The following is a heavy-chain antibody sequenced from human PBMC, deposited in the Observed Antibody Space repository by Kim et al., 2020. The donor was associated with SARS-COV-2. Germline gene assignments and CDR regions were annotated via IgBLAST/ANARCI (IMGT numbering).Heavy chain of an antibody. CDR2: SSSSYK. CDR3: AREFGD. V-gene: IGHV3-21*01. Sequence: SSSSYKYYADSVKGRFTISRDNAKNSLYLQMNSLRAEDTAVYYCAREFGDWGQGTLVTVSS. J-gene: IGHJ4*02. D-gene: IGHD3-10*01.